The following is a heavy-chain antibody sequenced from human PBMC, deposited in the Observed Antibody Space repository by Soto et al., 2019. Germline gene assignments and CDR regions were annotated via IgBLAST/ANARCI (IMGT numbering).Heavy chain of an antibody. CDR1: GFTFSDDY. CDR2: ISSSGSTI. Sequence: QVQLVESGGGLVKPGGSLRLSCAASGFTFSDDYMSWIRQAPGKGLECISYISSSGSTIYYADSVKGRFTTSRDNARTSRYLQMNSLRAEDTAVYYCARVQLAWIQLWPTGFDYWGLGTLVTVSS. J-gene: IGHJ4*02. V-gene: IGHV3-11*01. CDR3: ARVQLAWIQLWPTGFDY. D-gene: IGHD5-18*01.